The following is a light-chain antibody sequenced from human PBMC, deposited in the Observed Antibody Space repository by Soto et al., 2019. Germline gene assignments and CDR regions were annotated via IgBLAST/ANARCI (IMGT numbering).Light chain of an antibody. V-gene: IGKV3-20*01. Sequence: EIVLTQSPGTLSLSPGERATLSCRASQSVSSSYLAWYQQKPGQAPRLLIYGASSRATGIPDRFSGSGSGTDFILTISRLEPEDFAVYYCQQYGGSPLFTFGPGTKVDI. CDR1: QSVSSSY. CDR3: QQYGGSPLFT. J-gene: IGKJ3*01. CDR2: GAS.